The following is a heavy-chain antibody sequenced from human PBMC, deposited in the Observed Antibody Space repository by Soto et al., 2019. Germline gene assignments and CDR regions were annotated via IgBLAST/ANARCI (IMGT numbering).Heavy chain of an antibody. CDR1: GGSISSSNW. V-gene: IGHV4-4*02. D-gene: IGHD3-3*01. CDR2: IYHSGST. Sequence: SETLSLTCAVSGGSISSSNWWSWVRQPPGKGLEWIGEIYHSGSTNYNPSLKSRVTISVDKSKNQFSLKLSSVTAADTAVYYCARDKGKITIFGGATEMDVWGQGTTVTVSS. CDR3: ARDKGKITIFGGATEMDV. J-gene: IGHJ6*02.